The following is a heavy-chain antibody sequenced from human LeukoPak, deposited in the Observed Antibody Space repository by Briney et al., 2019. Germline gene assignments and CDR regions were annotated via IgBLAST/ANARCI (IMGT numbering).Heavy chain of an antibody. CDR3: ARVRGSYSSDY. V-gene: IGHV3-11*04. D-gene: IGHD1-26*01. J-gene: IGHJ4*02. CDR2: ISTSGTTI. CDR1: GLTFGDYY. Sequence: PGGSLRLSCAASGLTFGDYYMSWIRQAPGKGLEWISYISTSGTTIRYADPVKGRFTISRDAAKKSLYLQMNSLRAEDTAVYYCARVRGSYSSDYWGQGTLGTVSS.